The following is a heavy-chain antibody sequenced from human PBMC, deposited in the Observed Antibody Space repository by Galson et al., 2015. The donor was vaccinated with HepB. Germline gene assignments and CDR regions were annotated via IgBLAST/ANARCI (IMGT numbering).Heavy chain of an antibody. J-gene: IGHJ6*02. CDR2: ISSSSSYI. V-gene: IGHV3-21*01. CDR1: GFTFSSYS. CDR3: ARDPGVALVDYYYGMDV. Sequence: SLRLSCAASGFTFSSYSMNWVRQAPGKGLEWVSSISSSSSYIYYADSVKGRFTISRDNAKNSLYLQMNSLRAEDTAVYYCARDPGVALVDYYYGMDVWGQGTTVTVSS. D-gene: IGHD3-3*01.